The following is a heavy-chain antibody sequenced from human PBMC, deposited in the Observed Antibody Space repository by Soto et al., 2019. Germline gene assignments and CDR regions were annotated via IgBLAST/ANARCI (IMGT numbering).Heavy chain of an antibody. Sequence: QVQLVESGGGVVQPGRSLRLSCAASGFTFSTYPMHWVRQAPGKGLEWVAVVSYDGRNKYHADSVKGRFTISRENAKNSLYLQMNSLRAGDTAVYYCARGCPAAAAMCLDAFDIWGQGTMVTVSS. CDR1: GFTFSTYP. CDR3: ARGCPAAAAMCLDAFDI. CDR2: VSYDGRNK. J-gene: IGHJ3*02. V-gene: IGHV3-30*14. D-gene: IGHD2-2*01.